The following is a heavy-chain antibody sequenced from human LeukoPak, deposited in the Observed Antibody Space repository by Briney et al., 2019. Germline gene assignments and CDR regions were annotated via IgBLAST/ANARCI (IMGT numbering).Heavy chain of an antibody. J-gene: IGHJ4*02. D-gene: IGHD5-18*01. CDR3: ANKRRSHGSMDY. V-gene: IGHV3-23*01. CDR2: ISDSGGNT. Sequence: GGSLRLSCAASGFTFSSYAMSWVRQAPGKGLEWVSSISDSGGNTYYADSVKGRFTISRDKSKNTLYLQMNSLRVEDTAVYYCANKRRSHGSMDYWGQGNLVTVSS. CDR1: GFTFSSYA.